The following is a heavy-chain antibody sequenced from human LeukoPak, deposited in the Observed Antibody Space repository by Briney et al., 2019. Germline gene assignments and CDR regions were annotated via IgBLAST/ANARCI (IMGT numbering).Heavy chain of an antibody. CDR2: IGTAGDT. D-gene: IGHD5-12*01. Sequence: GGSLRLSCAASGFTFSSYDMHWVRQATGKGLEWVSAIGTAGDTYCPGSVKGRFTISRENAKNSLYLQMNSLRAEDTAVYYCARERGSGYDRAFDIWGQGTMVTVSS. CDR1: GFTFSSYD. J-gene: IGHJ3*02. V-gene: IGHV3-13*01. CDR3: ARERGSGYDRAFDI.